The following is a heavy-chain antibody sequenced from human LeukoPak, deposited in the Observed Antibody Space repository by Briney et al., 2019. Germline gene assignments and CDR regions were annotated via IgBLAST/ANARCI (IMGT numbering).Heavy chain of an antibody. CDR1: GGSISSYY. V-gene: IGHV4-59*01. CDR3: ARVRWSDSSSWYWDY. Sequence: SETLSLTCTASGGSISSYYWSWIRQPPGKGLEWIGYIYYSGSTDYNPSLKSRVTISVDTSKNQFSLKLSSVTAADTAVYYCARVRWSDSSSWYWDYWGQGTLVTVSS. J-gene: IGHJ4*02. D-gene: IGHD6-13*01. CDR2: IYYSGST.